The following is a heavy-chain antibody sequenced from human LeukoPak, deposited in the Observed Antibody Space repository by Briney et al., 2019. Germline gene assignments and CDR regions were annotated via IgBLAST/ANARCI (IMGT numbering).Heavy chain of an antibody. CDR2: IYYSGST. D-gene: IGHD5-24*01. CDR1: GGSISSGGYY. Sequence: SETLSLTCTVSGGSISSGGYYWSWIRQHPGNGLEWIGYIYYSGSTYYNPSLKSRVTISVDTSKNQISLKLSSVTAADTAVYYCARAHGLYYFDYRGQGTLVTVSS. J-gene: IGHJ4*02. V-gene: IGHV4-31*03. CDR3: ARAHGLYYFDY.